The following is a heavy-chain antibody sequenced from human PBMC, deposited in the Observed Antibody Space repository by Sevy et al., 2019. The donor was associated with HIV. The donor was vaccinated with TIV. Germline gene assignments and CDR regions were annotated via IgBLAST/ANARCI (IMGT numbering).Heavy chain of an antibody. CDR2: INHSGST. CDR3: AKRGGGLSFDY. J-gene: IGHJ4*02. D-gene: IGHD3-16*01. CDR1: GGSFSGYY. V-gene: IGHV4-34*01. Sequence: SETLSLTCAVYGGSFSGYYWSWIRQPPGKGLEWIGDINHSGSTNYNPSLKSPVTISVGTSKNQFSLKLSSVTAADTAVYYCAKRGGGLSFDYWGQGTLVTVSS.